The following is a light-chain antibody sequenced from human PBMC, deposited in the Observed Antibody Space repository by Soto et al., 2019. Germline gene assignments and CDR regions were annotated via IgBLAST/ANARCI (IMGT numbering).Light chain of an antibody. J-gene: IGKJ5*01. CDR1: QSVSSSY. CDR3: QHFKSFPIT. CDR2: GAS. V-gene: IGKV3-20*01. Sequence: EIVLTQSPGTLSVSPGERATLSCRASQSVSSSYLAWYQQKPGQAPRLLIYGASSRATGIPARFSGSGSGTEFTLTINSLQSEDFATYYCQHFKSFPITFGQGTRLEIK.